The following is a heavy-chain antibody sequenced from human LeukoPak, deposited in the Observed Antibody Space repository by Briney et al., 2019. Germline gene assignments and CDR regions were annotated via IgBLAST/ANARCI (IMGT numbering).Heavy chain of an antibody. CDR2: ISAYNGNT. V-gene: IGHV1-18*01. J-gene: IGHJ5*02. Sequence: ASVKVSCKASGYTFTSYGISWVRQAPGQGLEWMGWISAYNGNTNYAQKLQGRVTMTTDTSTSTAYMELRSLRADDTAVYYCARTAIGENWFDPWGQGTLVTVSS. CDR1: GYTFTSYG. CDR3: ARTAIGENWFDP. D-gene: IGHD2-21*02.